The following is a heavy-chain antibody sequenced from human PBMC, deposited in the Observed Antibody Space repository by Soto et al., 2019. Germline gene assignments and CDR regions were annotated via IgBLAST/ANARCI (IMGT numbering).Heavy chain of an antibody. V-gene: IGHV3-33*01. Sequence: QVQLVESGGVVVQPGRSLRLSCAASGFTFSSYGMHWVRQAPGKGLEWVAVIWYDGSNKYYADSVKGRFTISRDNSKNTLYLQMNSLRAEDTAVYYCAREGRGRDGYNYFDYYGMDVWGQGTTVTVSS. D-gene: IGHD5-12*01. CDR2: IWYDGSNK. J-gene: IGHJ6*02. CDR1: GFTFSSYG. CDR3: AREGRGRDGYNYFDYYGMDV.